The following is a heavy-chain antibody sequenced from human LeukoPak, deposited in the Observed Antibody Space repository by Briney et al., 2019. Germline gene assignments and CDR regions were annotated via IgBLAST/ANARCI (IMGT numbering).Heavy chain of an antibody. CDR1: GGSISNTNW. CDR2: VNLQGST. Sequence: PSETLSLTCGVSGGSISNTNWWTWVRQPPGKGLEWIGDVNLQGSTYYNPSLKSRVTISVDTSKNQFSLKLSSVTAADTAVYYCARESTPRRLDTAMVRSDYWGQGTLVTVSS. CDR3: ARESTPRRLDTAMVRSDY. D-gene: IGHD5-18*01. V-gene: IGHV4-4*02. J-gene: IGHJ4*02.